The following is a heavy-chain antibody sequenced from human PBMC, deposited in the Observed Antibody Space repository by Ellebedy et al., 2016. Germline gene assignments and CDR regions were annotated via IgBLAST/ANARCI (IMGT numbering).Heavy chain of an antibody. CDR3: ARHGHLYGDWYFDL. Sequence: SETLSLXCTVSGGSISSSSYYWGWIRQPPGKGLEWIGSIYYSGGTYYNPSLKSRVTISVDTSKNQFSLKLSSVTAADTAVYYCARHGHLYGDWYFDLWGRGTLVTVSS. CDR2: IYYSGGT. V-gene: IGHV4-39*01. D-gene: IGHD4-17*01. CDR1: GGSISSSSYY. J-gene: IGHJ2*01.